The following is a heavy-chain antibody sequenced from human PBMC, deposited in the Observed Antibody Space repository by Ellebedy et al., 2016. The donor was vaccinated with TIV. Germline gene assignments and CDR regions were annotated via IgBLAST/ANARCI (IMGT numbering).Heavy chain of an antibody. V-gene: IGHV3-53*01. J-gene: IGHJ4*02. CDR1: GFTVSSNY. Sequence: GGSLRLXCAASGFTVSSNYMSWVRQAPGKGLEWVSVIYTGGSTYYADPVKVRFTISRDDSRNTLYLQMNSLRAEDTAVYYCTRAGEKSTKGFDYWGQGTLVTVSS. CDR3: TRAGEKSTKGFDY. D-gene: IGHD1-26*01. CDR2: IYTGGST.